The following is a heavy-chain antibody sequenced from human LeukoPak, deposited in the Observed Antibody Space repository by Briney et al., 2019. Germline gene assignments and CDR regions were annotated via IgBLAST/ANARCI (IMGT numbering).Heavy chain of an antibody. CDR2: IYYSGST. Sequence: SETLSLTCTVSGGSISSYYWSWIRQPPGKGLEWIGYIYYSGSTNYNPSLKSRVTISVDTSKNQFSLKLSSVTAADTAVYYCARVGYYDSSGYSAYYYYYYMDVWGKGTTVTISS. D-gene: IGHD3-22*01. CDR3: ARVGYYDSSGYSAYYYYYYMDV. V-gene: IGHV4-59*01. CDR1: GGSISSYY. J-gene: IGHJ6*03.